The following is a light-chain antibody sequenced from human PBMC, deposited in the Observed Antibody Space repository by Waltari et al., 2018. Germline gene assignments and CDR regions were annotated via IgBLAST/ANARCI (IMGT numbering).Light chain of an antibody. CDR2: DVN. V-gene: IGLV2-14*03. Sequence: QSALTQPASVSGSPGQSIAISSAGTSSDVGGHNFVSWYQQHPGKAPKLMSYDVNKRPSGISDLFSGSKSGNTASLTISGLQAEDETDYYCSSWTTRGTYVFGTGTKVSVL. J-gene: IGLJ1*01. CDR3: SSWTTRGTYV. CDR1: SSDVGGHNF.